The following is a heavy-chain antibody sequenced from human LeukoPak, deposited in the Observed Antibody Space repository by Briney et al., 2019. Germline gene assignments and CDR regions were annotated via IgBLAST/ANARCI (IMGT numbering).Heavy chain of an antibody. CDR1: GGSISSGGCY. J-gene: IGHJ5*02. CDR3: ARHPMTTVTRTPYNWFDP. Sequence: PSQTLSLTCTVSGGSISSGGCYWSWIRQHPGKGLECIGYIYYGGSTYYNPSLKSRVTISVDTSKNQFSLKLSSVTAADTAVYYCARHPMTTVTRTPYNWFDPWGHGTLVTVSS. CDR2: IYYGGST. V-gene: IGHV4-31*03. D-gene: IGHD4-17*01.